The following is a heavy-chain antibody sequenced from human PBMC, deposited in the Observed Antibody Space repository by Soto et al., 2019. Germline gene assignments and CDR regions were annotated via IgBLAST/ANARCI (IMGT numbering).Heavy chain of an antibody. CDR2: LNPHSGGT. CDR1: GYTFTGYY. D-gene: IGHD3-16*02. V-gene: IGHV1-2*04. CDR3: ARDSNIGFDY. Sequence: GASVKVSCKASGYTFTGYYLHWVRQAPGQGLEWMGWLNPHSGGTNYAQNFQGWVTMTRDTSISIAYMELRRLRSDDTAVYYCARDSNIGFDYWGQGTLVTVSS. J-gene: IGHJ4*02.